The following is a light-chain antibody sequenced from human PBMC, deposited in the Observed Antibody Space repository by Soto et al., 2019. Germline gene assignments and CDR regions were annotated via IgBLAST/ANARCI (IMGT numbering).Light chain of an antibody. J-gene: IGKJ1*01. CDR3: QQYDPWHVWT. CDR2: GAS. CDR1: QSVSSSY. Sequence: EIVMTQSPATLSVSAGERATLSCRASQSVSSSYLAWYQQKPGQAPRLLMYGASTRATDIPARFSGSGSGTEFTLNITSLQAEDIAVYYCQQYDPWHVWTFGQGTKVDIK. V-gene: IGKV3-15*01.